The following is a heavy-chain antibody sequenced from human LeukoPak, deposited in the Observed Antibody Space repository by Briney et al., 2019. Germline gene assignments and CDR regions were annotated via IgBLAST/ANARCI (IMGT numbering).Heavy chain of an antibody. CDR2: IYTSGCT. CDR3: ARDAGGYSYGRGYNWFDP. CDR1: GGSISSGSYY. D-gene: IGHD5-18*01. Sequence: SQTPSLTCAVSGGSISSGSYYWSWIRQPAGKGLEWVGRIYTSGCTNYNPSLKSRVTISVDTSKNQFSLKLSSVTAADTPVYYCARDAGGYSYGRGYNWFDPWGQGTLVTVSS. V-gene: IGHV4-61*02. J-gene: IGHJ5*02.